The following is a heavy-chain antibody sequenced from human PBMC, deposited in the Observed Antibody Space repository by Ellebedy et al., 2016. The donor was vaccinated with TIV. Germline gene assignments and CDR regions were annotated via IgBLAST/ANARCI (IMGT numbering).Heavy chain of an antibody. CDR1: GGSFSNYY. Sequence: MPSETLSLTCAVYGGSFSNYYWSWIRQPPGKGLEWIGEINHGGSTNQDPSLKSRVTISIDKSKNQFSLKLSSVTAADTAVYYCATVRLSRPQVVAAARSSWGYFDYWGQGSLVTVSS. D-gene: IGHD2-2*01. CDR3: ATVRLSRPQVVAAARSSWGYFDY. V-gene: IGHV4-34*01. CDR2: INHGGST. J-gene: IGHJ4*02.